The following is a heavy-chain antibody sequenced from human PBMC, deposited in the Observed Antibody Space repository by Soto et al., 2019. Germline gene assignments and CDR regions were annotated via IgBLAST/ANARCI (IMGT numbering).Heavy chain of an antibody. CDR1: GGTFSSYA. CDR3: ARAAGSEYCSGGSCYWGNFDY. D-gene: IGHD2-15*01. V-gene: IGHV1-69*01. CDR2: IIPIFGTA. J-gene: IGHJ4*02. Sequence: QVQLVQSGAEVKKPGSSVKVSCKASGGTFSSYAISWVRQAPGQGLEWMGGIIPIFGTANYAQKFQGRVTITADESTSTAYMELSSLRSEDTAVYYCARAAGSEYCSGGSCYWGNFDYWGQGTLVTVSS.